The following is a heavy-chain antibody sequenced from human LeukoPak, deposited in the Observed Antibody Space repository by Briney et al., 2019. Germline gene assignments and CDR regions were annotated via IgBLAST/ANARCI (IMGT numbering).Heavy chain of an antibody. Sequence: SETLSLTCTVSSGSISSYYWSWIRQPPGKGLEWIGEINHSGSTNYNPSLKSRVTISVDTSKNQFSLKLSSVTAADTAVYYCARGTIRVSYYYMDVWGKGTTVTVSS. J-gene: IGHJ6*03. CDR1: SGSISSYY. CDR2: INHSGST. CDR3: ARGTIRVSYYYMDV. D-gene: IGHD3-3*02. V-gene: IGHV4-34*01.